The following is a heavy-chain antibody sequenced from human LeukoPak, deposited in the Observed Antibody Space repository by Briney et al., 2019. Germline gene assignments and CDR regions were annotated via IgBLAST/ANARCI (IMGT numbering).Heavy chain of an antibody. CDR2: MNPNSGGT. CDR1: GYTFTGYY. J-gene: IGHJ5*02. V-gene: IGHV1-2*02. CDR3: ATIGIVGATRNWFDP. Sequence: ASVKVSCRASGYTFTGYYTHWVRQAPGQGLEWMGWMNPNSGGTNYAQKFQGRVTMTRDTSISTAYMELSSLRSEDTAVYYCATIGIVGATRNWFDPWGQGTLVTVSS. D-gene: IGHD1-26*01.